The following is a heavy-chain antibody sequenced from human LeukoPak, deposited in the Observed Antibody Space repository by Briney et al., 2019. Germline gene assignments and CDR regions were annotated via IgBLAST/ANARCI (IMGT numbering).Heavy chain of an antibody. CDR3: ARSYGSGSSYFDY. V-gene: IGHV1-2*02. J-gene: IGHJ4*02. Sequence: ASVKVSCKASGYTFTGYYMHWVRQAPGQGLEWMGWINPNSGGKNYAQKFQGRVTMTRDTSISTAYMELSRLRSDDTAVYYCARSYGSGSSYFDYWGQGTLVTVSS. D-gene: IGHD3-10*01. CDR1: GYTFTGYY. CDR2: INPNSGGK.